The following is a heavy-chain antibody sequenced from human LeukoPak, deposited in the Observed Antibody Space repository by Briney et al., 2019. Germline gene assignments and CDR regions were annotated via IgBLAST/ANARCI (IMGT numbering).Heavy chain of an antibody. CDR2: ISNSSSTI. J-gene: IGHJ4*02. CDR1: GFTFSSYS. D-gene: IGHD3-22*01. CDR3: ARNDSYYYDSSGAY. Sequence: GGSLRLSCAASGFTFSSYSMNWVRQAPGKGLEWVSYISNSSSTIYYADSVKGRFTISRDNAKNSLYLQMNSLRDEDTAVYYCARNDSYYYDSSGAYWGQGTLVTVSS. V-gene: IGHV3-48*02.